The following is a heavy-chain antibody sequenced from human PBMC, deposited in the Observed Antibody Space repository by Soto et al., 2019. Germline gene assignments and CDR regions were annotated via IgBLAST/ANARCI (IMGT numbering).Heavy chain of an antibody. J-gene: IGHJ4*02. CDR2: IIPIFGTA. V-gene: IGHV1-69*06. CDR1: GGTFSSCA. Sequence: SVKVSCKASGGTFSSCAISWVRQAPGQGLEWMGGIIPIFGTANYAQKFQGRVTITADKSTSTAYMELSSLRSEDTAVYYCARGLRRGYDLDYWGQGTLVTVSS. D-gene: IGHD5-12*01. CDR3: ARGLRRGYDLDY.